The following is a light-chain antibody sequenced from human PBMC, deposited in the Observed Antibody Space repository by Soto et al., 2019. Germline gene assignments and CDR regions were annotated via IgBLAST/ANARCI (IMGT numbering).Light chain of an antibody. CDR2: DVS. V-gene: IGLV2-14*01. J-gene: IGLJ2*01. CDR3: SSYTISSTVV. CDR1: SSDVGGYNY. Sequence: QSALTQPASVSGSPGQSITISCTGTSSDVGGYNYVSWYQQHPGKAPKLMIYDVSNRPSGVSNRFSGSRSGKTASLTISGLQGEDEADYYCSSYTISSTVVFGGGTKLTVL.